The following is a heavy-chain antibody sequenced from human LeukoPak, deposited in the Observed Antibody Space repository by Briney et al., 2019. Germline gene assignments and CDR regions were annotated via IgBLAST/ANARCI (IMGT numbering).Heavy chain of an antibody. D-gene: IGHD3-22*01. CDR1: GFTFSSYG. CDR3: AKDSGTTMIAIITH. V-gene: IGHV3-30*18. Sequence: GGSLRLSCAASGFTFSSYGVHWVRQAPGKGLEWVAVISYDGSSKYYADSVKGRFTISRDNSKNTLYLQMNSLRAEDTAVYYCAKDSGTTMIAIITHWGQGTLVTVSS. CDR2: ISYDGSSK. J-gene: IGHJ4*02.